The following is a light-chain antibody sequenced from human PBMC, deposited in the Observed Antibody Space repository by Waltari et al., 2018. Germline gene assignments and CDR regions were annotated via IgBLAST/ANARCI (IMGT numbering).Light chain of an antibody. CDR2: DVT. J-gene: IGLJ3*02. CDR3: CSYAGDSLWV. Sequence: QSALTQPDPVSASPGQSITISCNGTSSDIGSYNLVSWYQQLPGKAPKVMIYDVTKRPSGVSNRFSGSKSGYTASLTVSGLQAEDESDYYCCSYAGDSLWVFGGGTKLTVL. V-gene: IGLV2-23*02. CDR1: SSDIGSYNL.